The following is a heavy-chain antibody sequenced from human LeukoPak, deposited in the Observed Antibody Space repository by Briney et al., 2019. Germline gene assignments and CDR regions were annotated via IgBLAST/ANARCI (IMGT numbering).Heavy chain of an antibody. D-gene: IGHD6-13*01. CDR2: IRYDGSNK. Sequence: RSGGSLRLSCAASGFTFSSYGMHWVRQAPGKGLEWVAFIRYDGSNKYYADSVKGRFTISRDNSKNTLYLQMNSLRAEDTAVYYCARAYSSNWYYYYYYMDVWGKGTTVTISS. CDR3: ARAYSSNWYYYYYYMDV. V-gene: IGHV3-30*02. J-gene: IGHJ6*03. CDR1: GFTFSSYG.